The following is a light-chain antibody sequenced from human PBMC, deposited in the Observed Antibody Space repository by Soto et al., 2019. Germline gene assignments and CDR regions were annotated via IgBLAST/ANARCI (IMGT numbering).Light chain of an antibody. CDR2: DAS. CDR3: QQRSNWFRT. Sequence: IVLTQYPATRSLSPGERATLSCRASQSVSSYLAWYQQKPGQAPRLLIYDASNRATGIPARFSGSVSGTDVTITISSLEKEDGSVYYCQQRSNWFRTFGQGTKVDIK. V-gene: IGKV3-11*01. CDR1: QSVSSY. J-gene: IGKJ1*01.